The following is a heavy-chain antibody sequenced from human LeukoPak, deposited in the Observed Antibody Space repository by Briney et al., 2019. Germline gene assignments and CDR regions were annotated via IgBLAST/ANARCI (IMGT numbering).Heavy chain of an antibody. V-gene: IGHV3-74*01. Sequence: GGSLRLSCAASGFTFSSNWMHWVRQAPGKGLVWVSRINEDGSTTNYADSVKGRSTIFRDNAKNTLYLQMNSLRAEDTAVYYCARVLELEYYFDYWGQGTLVTVSS. J-gene: IGHJ4*02. CDR3: ARVLELEYYFDY. D-gene: IGHD1-7*01. CDR2: INEDGSTT. CDR1: GFTFSSNW.